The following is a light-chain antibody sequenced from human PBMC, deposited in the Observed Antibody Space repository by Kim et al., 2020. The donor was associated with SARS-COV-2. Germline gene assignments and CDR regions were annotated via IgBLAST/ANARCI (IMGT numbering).Light chain of an antibody. CDR2: IDS. CDR1: SRLGFGDNF. Sequence: ITISRCAASRLGFGDNFVSWYHQPPGKAPKLMIYIDSNRPSGVPNRFSGSKSGNSASLTISGLQAEDEADYYCGSYASSGKHPVFGGGTQLTVL. J-gene: IGLJ3*02. CDR3: GSYASSGKHPV. V-gene: IGLV2-14*03.